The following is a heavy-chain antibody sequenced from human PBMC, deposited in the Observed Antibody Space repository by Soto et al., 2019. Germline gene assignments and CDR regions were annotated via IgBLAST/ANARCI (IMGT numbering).Heavy chain of an antibody. J-gene: IGHJ4*02. Sequence: QVQLQESGPGLVKPSETLSLTCTVSGGSISSYYWSWIRQPPGKGLEWIGYIHYSGSTNYNPSLKSRVTISVDTSKNQFSLKLSSVTAADTAVYYCARCITIFGVYYFDYWGQGTLVTVSS. CDR2: IHYSGST. CDR1: GGSISSYY. CDR3: ARCITIFGVYYFDY. V-gene: IGHV4-59*01. D-gene: IGHD3-3*01.